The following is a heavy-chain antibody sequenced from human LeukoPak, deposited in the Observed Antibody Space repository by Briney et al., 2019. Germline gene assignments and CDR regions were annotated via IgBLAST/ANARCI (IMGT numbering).Heavy chain of an antibody. V-gene: IGHV3-30*02. Sequence: PGGSLRLSCAASGFDLSRNGMHWVRQAPGKGLEWVSFIRYDGSKTFYGDSVTGRFTISRDNSKNTLYLQMNSLRPADTAVYYCARDFDDVTSTSYYIPAYWGQGVLVTVSS. J-gene: IGHJ4*02. CDR1: GFDLSRNG. CDR2: IRYDGSKT. CDR3: ARDFDDVTSTSYYIPAY. D-gene: IGHD2/OR15-2a*01.